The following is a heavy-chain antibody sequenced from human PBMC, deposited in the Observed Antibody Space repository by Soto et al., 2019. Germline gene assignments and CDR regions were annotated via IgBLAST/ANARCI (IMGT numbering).Heavy chain of an antibody. CDR2: IKDGGLT. CDR3: ARGQEGVVATN. J-gene: IGHJ4*02. D-gene: IGHD5-12*01. V-gene: IGHV4-34*01. CDR1: GGSLSGYY. Sequence: QVQLQQWGAGLLKPSETLSLTCVVYGGSLSGYYWSWIRQPPGKGLEWIGEIKDGGLTNYGPSLKSRAAISVYTPKNQFSLKLHSVTAADTAVYYCARGQEGVVATNWDQGTLVTVSS.